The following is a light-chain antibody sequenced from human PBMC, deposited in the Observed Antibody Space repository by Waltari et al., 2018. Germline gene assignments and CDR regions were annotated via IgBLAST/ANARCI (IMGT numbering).Light chain of an antibody. CDR2: AAS. Sequence: DIQLTQSPSSLSASVGDRVTITCRASQSISTYLSWYQQKPGKAPKLLIYAASRLHSGVPSRFSGSGSGTDFTLTISSLQPEDFATYYRQQGYSTPPWLTFGGGTKVEI. J-gene: IGKJ4*01. CDR3: QQGYSTPPWLT. V-gene: IGKV1-39*01. CDR1: QSISTY.